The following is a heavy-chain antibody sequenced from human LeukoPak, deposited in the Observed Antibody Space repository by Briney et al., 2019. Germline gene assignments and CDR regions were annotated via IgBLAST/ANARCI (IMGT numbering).Heavy chain of an antibody. V-gene: IGHV3-11*04. CDR1: GFTFSDYY. Sequence: GGSLRLSCAASGFTFSDYYMSWIRQAPGKGLEWVSYISFSGSTIYYADSVKGRFTISRDNAKNSLYLQMNSLRPDDTAVYYCAKDYSKTSYYGSGTYYRPNWFDPWGQGTLVTVSS. D-gene: IGHD3-10*01. CDR2: ISFSGSTI. J-gene: IGHJ5*02. CDR3: AKDYSKTSYYGSGTYYRPNWFDP.